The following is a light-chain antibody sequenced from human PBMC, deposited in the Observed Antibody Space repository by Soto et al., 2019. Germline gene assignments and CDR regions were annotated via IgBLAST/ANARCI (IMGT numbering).Light chain of an antibody. CDR1: QSISSW. J-gene: IGKJ2*01. V-gene: IGKV1-5*03. CDR3: QEYKSYSN. CDR2: KAS. Sequence: DIQMTQSPSTLSASVGDRVTITCRASQSISSWLAWYQQKPGKAPKLRIYKASSLESGVPSRFSGSGSGTDFTLTISSLPTDDFATYDGQEYKSYSNFGQGTKLESK.